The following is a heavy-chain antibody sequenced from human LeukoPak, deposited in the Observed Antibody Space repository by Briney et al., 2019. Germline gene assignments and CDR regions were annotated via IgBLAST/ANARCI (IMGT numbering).Heavy chain of an antibody. V-gene: IGHV4-31*11. CDR2: ISNSGTT. CDR3: ARDVVVTSSPDAFNI. D-gene: IGHD2-21*02. Sequence: SETLSLTCAVSGDSVSSGGYYWTWIRQHPGKGLEGIGYISNSGTTSYSPSLKSRVSISVDTSNNQFSLRLSSVTAADTAVYYCARDVVVTSSPDAFNIWGQGTMVTVSS. CDR1: GDSVSSGGYY. J-gene: IGHJ3*02.